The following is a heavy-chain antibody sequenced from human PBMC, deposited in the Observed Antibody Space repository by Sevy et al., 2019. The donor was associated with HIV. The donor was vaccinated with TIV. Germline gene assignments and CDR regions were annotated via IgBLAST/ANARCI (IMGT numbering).Heavy chain of an antibody. CDR3: ARQVKSLKICGVVAPYGMDV. CDR1: GGSITNDN. J-gene: IGHJ6*02. D-gene: IGHD3-3*01. V-gene: IGHV4-59*01. CDR2: ISYTGST. Sequence: SETLSLTCTVSGGSITNDNWIWVRQPPNKGLEWVGYISYTGSTSYNPSLKSRVTISVDTSKNELSLKLTSVTDVDTAIYYCARQVKSLKICGVVAPYGMDVWGQGTTVTVSS.